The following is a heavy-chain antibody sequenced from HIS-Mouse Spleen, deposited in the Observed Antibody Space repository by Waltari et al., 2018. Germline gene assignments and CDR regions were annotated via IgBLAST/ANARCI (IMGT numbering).Heavy chain of an antibody. J-gene: IGHJ4*02. Sequence: QVTLRESGPALVKPTQTLTLTCTFSVFSLSTSGLCVSWIRQPPGKDLEWLARIDWDDDKYYSTSLKTRITISKDTSKNQVVLTMTNMDPVDTATYYCARIAEGYSSGWYAFDYWGQGTLVTVSS. CDR3: ARIAEGYSSGWYAFDY. CDR1: VFSLSTSGLC. D-gene: IGHD6-19*01. V-gene: IGHV2-70*15. CDR2: IDWDDDK.